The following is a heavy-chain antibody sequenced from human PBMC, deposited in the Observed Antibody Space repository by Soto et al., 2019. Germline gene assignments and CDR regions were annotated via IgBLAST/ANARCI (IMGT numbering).Heavy chain of an antibody. J-gene: IGHJ4*02. CDR3: AKGGDFWSGYYMGADY. CDR2: ISYDGSNK. CDR1: GFTFSSYG. D-gene: IGHD3-3*01. V-gene: IGHV3-30*18. Sequence: QVQLVESGGGVVQPGRSLRLSCAASGFTFSSYGMHWVRQAPGKGLEWVAVISYDGSNKYYADSVKGRFTISRDNSKNTRYLQMNSLRAENTAVYYCAKGGDFWSGYYMGADYWGQGALVTVSS.